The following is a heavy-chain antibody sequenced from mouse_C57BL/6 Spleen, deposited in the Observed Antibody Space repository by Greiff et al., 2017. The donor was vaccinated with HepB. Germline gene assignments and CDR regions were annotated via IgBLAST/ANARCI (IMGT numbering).Heavy chain of an antibody. Sequence: VQLQQSGAELVMPGASVKLSCKASGYTFTSYWMHWVKQRPGQGLEWIGEIDPSDSYTNYNQKFKGKSTLTVDESSSTAYMQLSSLTSEDSAVYYGARIVTTVVATRYFDVWGTGTTVTVSS. CDR1: GYTFTSYW. CDR3: ARIVTTVVATRYFDV. D-gene: IGHD1-1*01. CDR2: IDPSDSYT. J-gene: IGHJ1*03. V-gene: IGHV1-69*01.